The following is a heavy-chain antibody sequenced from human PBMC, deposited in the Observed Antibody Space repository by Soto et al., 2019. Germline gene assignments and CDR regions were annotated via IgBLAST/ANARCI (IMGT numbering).Heavy chain of an antibody. CDR2: IWYDGSNK. V-gene: IGHV3-33*01. J-gene: IGHJ3*02. D-gene: IGHD1-26*01. Sequence: QVQLVESGGGMVQPGRSLRLSCAASGFTFSSYGMHWVRQVPGKGLEWVALIWYDGSNKYYADSVKGRFTISRDNSKNTLNLQMNSLRAEDTAVYYCARGSGSYNLDIWGQGTLVTVSS. CDR3: ARGSGSYNLDI. CDR1: GFTFSSYG.